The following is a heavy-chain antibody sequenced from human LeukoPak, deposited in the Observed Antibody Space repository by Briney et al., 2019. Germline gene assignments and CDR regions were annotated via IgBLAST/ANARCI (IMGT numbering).Heavy chain of an antibody. D-gene: IGHD3-22*01. CDR3: VTYYYGSSAPKRNY. Sequence: PSETLSLTCAVYGGSFSDYFWNWIRQPPGKGLEWIGEISHSGSTTYNPSLRSRVTISGDTSKKQFSLKLSSVTAADTAVYYCVTYYYGSSAPKRNYWGQGILVTVSS. V-gene: IGHV4-34*01. J-gene: IGHJ4*02. CDR1: GGSFSDYF. CDR2: ISHSGST.